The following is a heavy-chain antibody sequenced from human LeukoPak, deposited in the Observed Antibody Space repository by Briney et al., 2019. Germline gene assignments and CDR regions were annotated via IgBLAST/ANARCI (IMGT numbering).Heavy chain of an antibody. CDR2: ISYDGSNK. J-gene: IGHJ4*02. D-gene: IGHD6-13*01. CDR1: GFTFSSYA. CDR3: AKAAGPIDY. Sequence: GGSLRLSCAASGFTFSSYAMHWVRQAPGKGLEWVAVISYDGSNKYYADSVKGRFTISRDNSKNTLYLQMNSLRGEDTAVYFCAKAAGPIDYWAREPWSPSPQ. V-gene: IGHV3-30-3*01.